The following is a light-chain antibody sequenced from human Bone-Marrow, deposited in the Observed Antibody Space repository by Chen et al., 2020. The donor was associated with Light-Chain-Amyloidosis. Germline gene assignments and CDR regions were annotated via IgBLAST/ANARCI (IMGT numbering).Light chain of an antibody. Sequence: QSALTQPPSASGSLGPSVTISCTGTSSDVGGYNYVSWYQQHPGKAPKPMISEVSKRPSGVPDRFSGSKSGNTASLTVSGLQAEDEADYYCSSYAGSNNPDVVFGGGTKLTVL. CDR1: SSDVGGYNY. CDR2: EVS. J-gene: IGLJ2*01. V-gene: IGLV2-8*01. CDR3: SSYAGSNNPDVV.